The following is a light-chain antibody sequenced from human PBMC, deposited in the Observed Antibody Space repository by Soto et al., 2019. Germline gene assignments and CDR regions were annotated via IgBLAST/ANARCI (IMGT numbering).Light chain of an antibody. CDR3: QQYNNRPQT. Sequence: VLTQAPDTLSVSPGERATLSCRASQAINNNVAWYQLKDGQVPRLLIYGASTRAADVPARFSGGGSGTEFTLTISSLQSEDFTEYHCQQYNNRPQTFGQGTKVEIK. V-gene: IGKV3-15*01. CDR2: GAS. CDR1: QAINNN. J-gene: IGKJ1*01.